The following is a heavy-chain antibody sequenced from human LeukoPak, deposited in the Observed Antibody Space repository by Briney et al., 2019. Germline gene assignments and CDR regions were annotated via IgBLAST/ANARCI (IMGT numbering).Heavy chain of an antibody. CDR2: IYYSGST. D-gene: IGHD3-10*01. CDR1: GGSISSYY. J-gene: IGHJ3*02. Sequence: SETLSLTCTVSGGSISSYYWSWIRQPAGKGLEWIGYIYYSGSTNYNPSLKSRVTISVDTSKNQFSLKLSSVTAADTAVYYCARSNGSGSYYNRKDAFDIWGQGTMVTVSS. V-gene: IGHV4-59*08. CDR3: ARSNGSGSYYNRKDAFDI.